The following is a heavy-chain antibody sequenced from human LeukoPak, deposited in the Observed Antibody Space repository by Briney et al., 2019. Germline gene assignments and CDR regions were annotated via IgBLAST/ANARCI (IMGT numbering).Heavy chain of an antibody. V-gene: IGHV1-2*02. CDR2: INPNTSGT. CDR1: GYTFTDHY. J-gene: IGHJ4*02. Sequence: ASVKVSCKASGYTFTDHYIHWVRQAPGQGFEWMGWINPNTSGTDYAQKFQDRIAISTYTSISTVYMELTRLTSDDTALYYCARDLATIDGIAWYYFENWGQGTLVTVS. D-gene: IGHD5-12*01. CDR3: ARDLATIDGIAWYYFEN.